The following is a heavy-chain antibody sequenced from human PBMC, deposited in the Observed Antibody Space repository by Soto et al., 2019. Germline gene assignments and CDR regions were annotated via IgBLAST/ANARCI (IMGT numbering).Heavy chain of an antibody. D-gene: IGHD3-3*01. Sequence: PGGSLRLSCAASGFTFSSYAMHWVRQAPGKGLDWVAVISFDGSNRYYADSVKGRFTISRDNSKNTLYLQMNSLRGEDTAVYYCVKNFSPSGYYGLDVWGQGTTVTVSS. CDR3: VKNFSPSGYYGLDV. CDR1: GFTFSSYA. V-gene: IGHV3-30*18. CDR2: ISFDGSNR. J-gene: IGHJ6*02.